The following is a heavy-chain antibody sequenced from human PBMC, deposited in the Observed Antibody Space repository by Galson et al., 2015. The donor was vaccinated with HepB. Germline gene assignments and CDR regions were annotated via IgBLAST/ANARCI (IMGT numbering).Heavy chain of an antibody. V-gene: IGHV3-23*01. CDR2: IGGSGGTT. D-gene: IGHD6-13*01. CDR3: AKEGSSRWYGAHWYFDL. Sequence: SGAEVTKPGESLKISCAASGFTFTSYAMSWVRQAPGKGLEWVSGIGGSGGTTYYADSVKGRFTISRDNSKNTLYLQMNSLRAEDTAVYYCAKEGSSRWYGAHWYFDLWGRGTLVTVSS. CDR1: GFTFTSYA. J-gene: IGHJ2*01.